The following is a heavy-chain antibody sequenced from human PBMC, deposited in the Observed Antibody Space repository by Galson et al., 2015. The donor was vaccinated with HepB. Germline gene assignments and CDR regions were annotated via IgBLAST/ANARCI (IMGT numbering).Heavy chain of an antibody. CDR1: GFTFSSYA. CDR2: ISYDGSNK. J-gene: IGHJ6*02. D-gene: IGHD6-13*01. CDR3: ARDYASSWYFNHYYGMDV. V-gene: IGHV3-30*04. Sequence: SLRLSCAASGFTFSSYAMHWVRQAPGKGLEWVAVISYDGSNKYYADSVKGRFTISRDNSKKTLYLQMNSLRAEDTAVYYCARDYASSWYFNHYYGMDVWGQGTTVTVSS.